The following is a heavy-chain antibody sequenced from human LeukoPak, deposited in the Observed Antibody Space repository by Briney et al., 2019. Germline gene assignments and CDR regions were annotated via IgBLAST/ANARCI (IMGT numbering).Heavy chain of an antibody. Sequence: SVKVSCKASGGTFSSYAVSWVRQAPGQGLEWMGRIIPILGIANYAQKFQGRVTITADKSTSTAYMELSSLRSEDTAVYYCARVALGDNGDSYFDYWGPGTLVTVSS. J-gene: IGHJ4*02. CDR3: ARVALGDNGDSYFDY. CDR1: GGTFSSYA. V-gene: IGHV1-69*04. CDR2: IIPILGIA. D-gene: IGHD4-17*01.